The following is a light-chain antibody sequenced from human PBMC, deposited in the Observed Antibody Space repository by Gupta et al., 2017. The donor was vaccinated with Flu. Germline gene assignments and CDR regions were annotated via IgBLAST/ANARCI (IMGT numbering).Light chain of an antibody. V-gene: IGKV1-39*01. Sequence: SSLSASVGDRVTITCRASQTISTYLNWYQQKPGKAPKVLIYAASTLQSGVPSRFSGSRSGTNYTLTISSLQPEDFATYYCRQSYNTPTWTFGQGTKVETK. CDR3: RQSYNTPTWT. CDR2: AAS. CDR1: QTISTY. J-gene: IGKJ1*01.